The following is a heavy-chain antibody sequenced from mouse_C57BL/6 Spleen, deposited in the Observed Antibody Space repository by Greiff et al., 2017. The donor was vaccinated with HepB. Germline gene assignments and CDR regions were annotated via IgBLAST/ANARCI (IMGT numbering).Heavy chain of an antibody. J-gene: IGHJ4*01. CDR2: IDPETGGT. V-gene: IGHV1-15*01. D-gene: IGHD2-1*01. Sequence: QVQLQQSGAELVRPGASVTLSCKASGYTFTDYEMHWVKQTPVHGLEWIGAIDPETGGTAYNQKFKGKAILTADKSSSTAYMELRSLTSEDSAVYYCTHYGKGNAMDYWGQGTSVTVSS. CDR1: GYTFTDYE. CDR3: THYGKGNAMDY.